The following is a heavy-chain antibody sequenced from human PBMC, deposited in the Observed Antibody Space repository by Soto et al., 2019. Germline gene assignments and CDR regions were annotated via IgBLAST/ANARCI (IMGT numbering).Heavy chain of an antibody. D-gene: IGHD3-10*01. CDR2: IWYDGSNK. CDR1: GFTFSSYG. Sequence: QVQLVESGGGVVQPGRSLRLSCAASGFTFSSYGMHWVRQAPGKGLEWVAVIWYDGSNKYYADSVKGRFTISRDNSKNTLYLQMNSLRAEDTAVYYCAKDPGFGEAPSFDYWGQGTLVTVSS. J-gene: IGHJ4*02. CDR3: AKDPGFGEAPSFDY. V-gene: IGHV3-33*06.